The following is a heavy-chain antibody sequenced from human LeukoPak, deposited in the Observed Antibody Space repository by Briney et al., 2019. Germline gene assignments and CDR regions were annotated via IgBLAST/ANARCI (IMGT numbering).Heavy chain of an antibody. J-gene: IGHJ4*02. CDR3: ARGGSGSYYNLELDY. V-gene: IGHV1-18*04. CDR1: GYTFTGYY. D-gene: IGHD3-10*01. CDR2: ISAYNGNT. Sequence: ASVKVSCKASGYTFTGYYIHWVRQAPGQGLEWMGWISAYNGNTNYAQRLQGRVTMTTDTSTSTAYMELRSLRSDDTAVYYCARGGSGSYYNLELDYWGQGTLVTVSS.